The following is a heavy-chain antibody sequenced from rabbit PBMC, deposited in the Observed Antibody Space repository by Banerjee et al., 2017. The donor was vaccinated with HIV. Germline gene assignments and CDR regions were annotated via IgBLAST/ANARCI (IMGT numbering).Heavy chain of an antibody. CDR1: GFDFSSVG. CDR3: AREISSYLDYFNL. D-gene: IGHD8-1*01. CDR2: IYPDYGTT. J-gene: IGHJ4*01. Sequence: QEQLVESGGGLVQPGGSLTLSCKASGFDFSSVGISWVRQAPGKGLEWIAYIYPDYGTTDYASWVNGRFTISLDNAQNTVSLQMNSLTAADTATYFCAREISSYLDYFNLWGPGTLVTVS. V-gene: IGHV1S47*01.